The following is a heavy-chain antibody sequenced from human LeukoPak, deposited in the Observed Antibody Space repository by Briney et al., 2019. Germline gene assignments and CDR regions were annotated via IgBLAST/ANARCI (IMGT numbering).Heavy chain of an antibody. J-gene: IGHJ3*02. CDR1: GFTFSGYA. D-gene: IGHD3-9*01. V-gene: IGHV3-23*01. CDR2: ISGSGGST. CDR3: AKDESDIFTGHYGDAFDI. Sequence: PGGSLRLTCAASGFTFSGYAMSWVRQAPGKGLEWVSAISGSGGSTYYADSVKGRFTISRDNSKNTLYLQMNSLRAEDTAVYYCAKDESDIFTGHYGDAFDIWGQGTIVTVSS.